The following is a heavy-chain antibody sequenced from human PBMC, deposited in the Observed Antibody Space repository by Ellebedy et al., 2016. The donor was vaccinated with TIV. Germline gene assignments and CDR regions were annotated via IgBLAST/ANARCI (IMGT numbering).Heavy chain of an antibody. V-gene: IGHV3-15*01. J-gene: IGHJ4*02. CDR2: FQSPIEGGTL. CDR3: TAKALSSSWLYIKY. Sequence: GESLKISCATSGLRFSDAWMSWFRQAPGKGPEWVARFQSPIEGGTLDDAAPVKGRFIIARDESKRRLHLQRNSLKSKDTAMYYCTAKALSSSWLYIKYWGPGTLVTVSS. CDR1: GLRFSDAW. D-gene: IGHD3-22*01.